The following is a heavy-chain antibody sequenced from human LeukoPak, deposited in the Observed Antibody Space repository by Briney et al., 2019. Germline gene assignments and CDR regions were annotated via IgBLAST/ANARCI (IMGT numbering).Heavy chain of an antibody. J-gene: IGHJ4*02. Sequence: GGSLRLSCAASGFTFSSYSMNWVRQAPGKGLEWVSYISSSSSTIYYADSVKGRFTISRDNSKNTLYLQMNSLRAEDTAVYYCAKAGGTKGTYYFDYWGQGTLVTVSS. CDR1: GFTFSSYS. D-gene: IGHD1-7*01. CDR2: ISSSSSTI. V-gene: IGHV3-48*01. CDR3: AKAGGTKGTYYFDY.